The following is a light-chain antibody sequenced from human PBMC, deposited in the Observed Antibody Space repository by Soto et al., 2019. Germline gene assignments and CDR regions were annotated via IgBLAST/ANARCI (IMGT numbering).Light chain of an antibody. CDR2: AAS. J-gene: IGKJ5*01. Sequence: DIQMTQSPSSLSASVGDRVTITCRASQSISSYLNWYQQKPGKAPKLLIYAASSLQSGVPSRFSGSGSGTDLTLTTSSLQPEDFATYYCQQSYSTPGITFGQGTRLEIK. CDR1: QSISSY. V-gene: IGKV1-39*01. CDR3: QQSYSTPGIT.